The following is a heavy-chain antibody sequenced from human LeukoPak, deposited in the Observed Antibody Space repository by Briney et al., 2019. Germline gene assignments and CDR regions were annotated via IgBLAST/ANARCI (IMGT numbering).Heavy chain of an antibody. Sequence: SVKVSCKASGGTFSSYAISWVRQAPGQGLEWMGGIIPIFGTANYAQKFQGRVTITADESTSTAYMELSSLRSEDTAVYYCARGGGFCSGGSCHNWFDPWGQGTLVTVSS. CDR3: ARGGGFCSGGSCHNWFDP. D-gene: IGHD2-15*01. CDR1: GGTFSSYA. J-gene: IGHJ5*02. CDR2: IIPIFGTA. V-gene: IGHV1-69*13.